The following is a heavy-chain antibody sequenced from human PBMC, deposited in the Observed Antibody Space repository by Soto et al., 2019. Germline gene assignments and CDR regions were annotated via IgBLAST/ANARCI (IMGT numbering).Heavy chain of an antibody. CDR1: GGSISSYY. J-gene: IGHJ6*02. CDR2: IYYSGST. D-gene: IGHD6-13*01. V-gene: IGHV4-59*01. CDR3: ARDAEAAAGTGYYYGMDV. Sequence: SETLSLTCTVSGGSISSYYWSWIRQPPGKGLEWIGYIYYSGSTNYNPSLKSRVTISVDTSKNQFSLKLSSVTAADTAVYYCARDAEAAAGTGYYYGMDVWGQGTTVPVSS.